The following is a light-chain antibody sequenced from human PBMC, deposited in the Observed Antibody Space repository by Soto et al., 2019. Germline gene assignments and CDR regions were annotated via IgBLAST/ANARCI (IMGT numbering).Light chain of an antibody. CDR1: SGDIGSYNR. J-gene: IGLJ2*01. CDR2: GNN. CDR3: QSYDSRLSGGVL. V-gene: IGLV1-40*01. Sequence: QSALTQPASVSGSPGQSITISCTGTSGDIGSYNRVSWYQHLPGTAPKPLLFGNNHRPSGVPDRFSGSKSGTSASLAITGLQAEDEAYYYCQSYDSRLSGGVLFGGGTKLTVL.